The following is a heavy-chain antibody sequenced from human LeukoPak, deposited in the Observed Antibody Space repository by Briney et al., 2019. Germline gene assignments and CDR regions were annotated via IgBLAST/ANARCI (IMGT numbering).Heavy chain of an antibody. V-gene: IGHV6-1*01. D-gene: IGHD5-24*01. Sequence: SQTLSLTCAISGESLSSTGASWNWIRQPPSRGLEWLGRTYYRSQWYYEYALSVKSRIIVAPDTSKNQFSLQLNSVTPEDTAVYYCVRGNYNFDYWGQGSLVTVSS. CDR2: TYYRSQWYY. CDR1: GESLSSTGAS. CDR3: VRGNYNFDY. J-gene: IGHJ4*02.